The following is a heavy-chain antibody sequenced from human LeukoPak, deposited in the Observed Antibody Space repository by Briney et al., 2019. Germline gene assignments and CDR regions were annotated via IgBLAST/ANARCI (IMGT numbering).Heavy chain of an antibody. CDR2: INHSGST. V-gene: IGHV4-34*01. CDR1: GGSLSGYY. CDR3: AGGGGPRYCSGGSCYYYGMDV. Sequence: PSETLSLTCAVYGGSLSGYYWSWIRQPPGKGLEWIGEINHSGSTKYNPSLKSRVTTSVDTSKNQFSRKLSSVTAADTAVYYCAGGGGPRYCSGGSCYYYGMDVWGKGTTVTVSS. D-gene: IGHD2-15*01. J-gene: IGHJ6*04.